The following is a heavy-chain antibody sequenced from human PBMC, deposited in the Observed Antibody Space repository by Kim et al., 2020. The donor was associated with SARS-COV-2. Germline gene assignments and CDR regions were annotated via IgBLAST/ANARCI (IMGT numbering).Heavy chain of an antibody. CDR3: ARGVLTRIHPRRFDP. D-gene: IGHD5-18*01. CDR1: GGSFSGYY. J-gene: IGHJ5*02. CDR2: INHSGST. Sequence: SETLSLTCAVYGGSFSGYYWSWIRQPPGKGLEWIGEINHSGSTNYNPSLKSRVTISVDTSKNQFSLKLSSVTAADTAVYYCARGVLTRIHPRRFDPWGQGTLVTVSS. V-gene: IGHV4-34*01.